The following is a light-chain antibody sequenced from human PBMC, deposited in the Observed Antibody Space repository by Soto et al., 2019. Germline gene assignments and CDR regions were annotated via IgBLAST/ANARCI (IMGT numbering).Light chain of an antibody. V-gene: IGKV4-1*01. CDR3: EQHYSTPIT. CDR1: QSVLYSSNNKNY. J-gene: IGKJ5*01. Sequence: DIVMTQSPDSLAVSLGERATINCKSSQSVLYSSNNKNYLSWYQQKPGQPPKLLIYWASTRESGVPDRFSGSGSGTDFALTISSLQAEDVAVYHCEQHYSTPITFGQGTRLEIK. CDR2: WAS.